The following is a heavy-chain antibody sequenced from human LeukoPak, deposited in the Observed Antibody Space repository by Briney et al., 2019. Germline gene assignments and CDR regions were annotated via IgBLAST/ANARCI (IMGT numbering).Heavy chain of an antibody. Sequence: GGSLRLSCAASGFTFSTYWMAWVRQARGKGLAWVGNVKGDESARHQADSVKGRFTISRDNAKKSVYLQMSSLRGEDTAVYYCARDVGGSLDYWGQGTLVTVSS. V-gene: IGHV3-7*01. CDR2: VKGDESAR. D-gene: IGHD1-26*01. J-gene: IGHJ4*02. CDR1: GFTFSTYW. CDR3: ARDVGGSLDY.